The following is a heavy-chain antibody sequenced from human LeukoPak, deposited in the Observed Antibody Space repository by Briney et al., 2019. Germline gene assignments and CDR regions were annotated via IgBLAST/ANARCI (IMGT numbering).Heavy chain of an antibody. CDR2: IYHSGST. V-gene: IGHV4-34*01. CDR3: ARDQYDDVAFDA. Sequence: SETLSLTCAVYGESFSGYYWSWIRQPPGKGLEWLGEIYHSGSTNYNPSLKSRVTISVDTSKNQFSLKLSSVTAADTAVYYCARDQYDDVAFDAWGQGILVTVSS. CDR1: GESFSGYY. J-gene: IGHJ5*02. D-gene: IGHD1-1*01.